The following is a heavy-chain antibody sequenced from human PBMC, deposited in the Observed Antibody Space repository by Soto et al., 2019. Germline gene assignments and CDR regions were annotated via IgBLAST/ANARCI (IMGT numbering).Heavy chain of an antibody. CDR2: IYYSGST. V-gene: IGHV4-31*03. Sequence: SETLSLTCTVSGGSISSGGYYWTWIRQHPGTGLEWIGYIYYSGSTYYNPSLKSRLTISVDTSKNQFSLKLSSVTAADTAVYYCAQSSGYPFDYWGQGTLVTFSS. J-gene: IGHJ4*02. CDR3: AQSSGYPFDY. D-gene: IGHD3-22*01. CDR1: GGSISSGGYY.